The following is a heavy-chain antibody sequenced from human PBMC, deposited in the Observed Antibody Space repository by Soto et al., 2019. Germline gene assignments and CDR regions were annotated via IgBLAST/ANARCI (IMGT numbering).Heavy chain of an antibody. CDR2: ISSNGGST. CDR3: VTLTGDDAFDI. D-gene: IGHD7-27*01. CDR1: GFTFSSYA. V-gene: IGHV3-64D*09. Sequence: GGSLRLSCSASGFTFSSYAMHWVRQAPGKGLEFVSAISSNGGSTYYADSVKGRFTISRDNSKNTLYLQMSSLRAEDTAVYYCVTLTGDDAFDIWGQGTMVTVSS. J-gene: IGHJ3*02.